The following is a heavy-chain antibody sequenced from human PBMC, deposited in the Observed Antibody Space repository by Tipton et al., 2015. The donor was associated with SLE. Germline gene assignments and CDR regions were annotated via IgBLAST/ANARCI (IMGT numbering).Heavy chain of an antibody. V-gene: IGHV4-59*08. CDR1: GASISMNY. CDR3: ARQRLRLLSPLDS. CDR2: VCNSGSA. D-gene: IGHD3-16*01. Sequence: LRLSCSVSGASISMNYWTWVRQPPGKGLEWIGCVCNSGSANYDPSLKSRGTISVDTSRNHFSLELTSVTAADTAVYYCARQRLRLLSPLDSWGQGTTVTVSS. J-gene: IGHJ6*02.